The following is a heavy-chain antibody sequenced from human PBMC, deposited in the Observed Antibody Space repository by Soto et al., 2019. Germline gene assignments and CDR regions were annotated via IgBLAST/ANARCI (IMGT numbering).Heavy chain of an antibody. J-gene: IGHJ5*02. V-gene: IGHV4-59*01. CDR2: IYYTGNT. D-gene: IGHD3-22*01. CDR3: ARYYYDSSGYYYGWFDP. CDR1: GGSISTYY. Sequence: SETLSLTCTVSGGSISTYYWSWIRQPPGKGLEWIAYIYYTGNTYYNPSLKSRVTISMDTSKNQFSLRLSSVTAADTAVDYCARYYYDSSGYYYGWFDPWGQGTLVTVSS.